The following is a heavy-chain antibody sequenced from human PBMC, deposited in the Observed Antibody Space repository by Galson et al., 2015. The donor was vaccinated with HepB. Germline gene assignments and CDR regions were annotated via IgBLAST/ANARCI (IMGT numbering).Heavy chain of an antibody. J-gene: IGHJ4*02. CDR1: GGSITSNNW. CDR2: IHHTGST. CDR3: ARATLTTGFDS. Sequence: LSLTCAVSGGSITSNNWWSWVRQPPGKRLEWIGEIHHTGSTNYNPSLQSRVTLSTDKSKNQFSLKVNSVTAADTSVYYCARATLTTGFDSWGQGTLVTVSS. V-gene: IGHV4-4*02. D-gene: IGHD4-17*01.